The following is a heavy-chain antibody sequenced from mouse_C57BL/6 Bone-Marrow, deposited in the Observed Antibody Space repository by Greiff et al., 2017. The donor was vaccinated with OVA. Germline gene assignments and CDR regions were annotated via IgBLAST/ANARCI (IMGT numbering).Heavy chain of an antibody. CDR1: GYTFTSYW. D-gene: IGHD1-1*01. CDR2: IYPGSGST. Sequence: QVQLQQPGAELVKPGASVKMSCKASGYTFTSYWITWVKQRPGQGLEWIGDIYPGSGSTNYNEKFKSKATLTVDTSSSTAYMQLSSLTSEDSAFYYCARIYYVSSRDYWGQGTTLTVSS. J-gene: IGHJ2*01. V-gene: IGHV1-55*01. CDR3: ARIYYVSSRDY.